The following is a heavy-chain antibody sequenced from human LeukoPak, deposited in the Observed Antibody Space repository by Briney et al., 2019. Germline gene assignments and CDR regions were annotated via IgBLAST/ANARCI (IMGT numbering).Heavy chain of an antibody. V-gene: IGHV3-23*01. D-gene: IGHD2-2*01. J-gene: IGHJ4*02. CDR3: AKGIVVPAAMTN. Sequence: GGSLRLSCAASGFTFSSYAMNWVRQAPGKGLEWISGISGSGGVTYYTDPVEGRFTISRDNSKNTLFVQMNSLRAEDTAVYYCAKGIVVPAAMTNWGQGTLVTVSS. CDR1: GFTFSSYA. CDR2: ISGSGGVT.